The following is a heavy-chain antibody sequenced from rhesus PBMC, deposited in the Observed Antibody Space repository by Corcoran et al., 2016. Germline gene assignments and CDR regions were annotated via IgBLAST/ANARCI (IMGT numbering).Heavy chain of an antibody. CDR3: ARDRHEDDYGYYYTGGDY. J-gene: IGHJ4*01. D-gene: IGHD3-9*01. Sequence: QVNLQQWGEGLVKPSETLSLTCAVYGGSISGYSYWTWIRQPPGKGLEWFGFIHGKSENTNHTPSLNKRVTISTDTAKNQFSLRLTSVTAADTAVYYCARDRHEDDYGYYYTGGDYWGQGVLVTVSS. CDR2: IHGKSENT. CDR1: GGSISGYSY. V-gene: IGHV4-73*01.